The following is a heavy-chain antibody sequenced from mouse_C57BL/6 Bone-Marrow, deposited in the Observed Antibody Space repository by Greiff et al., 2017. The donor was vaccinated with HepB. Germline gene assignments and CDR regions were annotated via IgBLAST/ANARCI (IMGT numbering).Heavy chain of an antibody. Sequence: QVQLKESGAELVKPGASVKLSCKASGYTFTSYWMHWVKQRPGQGLEWIGMIHPNSGSTNYNEKFKSKATLTVDKSSSTAYMQLSSLTSEDSAVYYCARHYSKNHPDYWGQGTTLTVSS. CDR1: GYTFTSYW. V-gene: IGHV1-64*01. CDR2: IHPNSGST. CDR3: ARHYSKNHPDY. D-gene: IGHD2-5*01. J-gene: IGHJ2*01.